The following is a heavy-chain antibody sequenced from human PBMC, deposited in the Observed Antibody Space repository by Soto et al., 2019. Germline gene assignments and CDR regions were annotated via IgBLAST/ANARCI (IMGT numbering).Heavy chain of an antibody. D-gene: IGHD6-6*01. Sequence: QVHLVESGGGVVQPGRSLRLSCAASGFTFSRHAMHWVRQAPVKGLVWVAVISYDGREKYYADSVKGRFTISRDSSKNTLYLQMDSLGPEDPAVYYCAREVWGSSPPGWGQGTLVTVFS. J-gene: IGHJ4*02. CDR2: ISYDGREK. CDR3: AREVWGSSPPG. CDR1: GFTFSRHA. V-gene: IGHV3-30-3*01.